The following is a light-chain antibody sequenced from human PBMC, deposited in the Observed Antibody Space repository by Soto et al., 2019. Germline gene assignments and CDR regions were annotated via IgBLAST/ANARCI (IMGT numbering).Light chain of an antibody. J-gene: IGLJ1*01. CDR2: EVR. V-gene: IGLV2-14*03. CDR3: TSYAPASTFV. CDR1: SDDVGGYNY. Sequence: QSVLTQPASVSGSPGQSITISCTGTSDDVGGYNYVSWYQQHRGKAPKLMIYEVRNRPSGVSSRFSGSKSGNTASLTISGLQAEDEADYYCTSYAPASTFVFGTGTKLTVL.